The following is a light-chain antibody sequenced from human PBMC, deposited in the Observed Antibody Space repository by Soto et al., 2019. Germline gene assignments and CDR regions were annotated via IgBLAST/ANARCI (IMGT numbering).Light chain of an antibody. CDR3: QQYGNSPLT. J-gene: IGKJ3*01. CDR1: QSVAGNF. V-gene: IGKV3-20*01. CDR2: AAS. Sequence: EIVLTQSPGTLSLSPGERATLSCTASQSVAGNFLAWYQQRPGQAPRLLISAASSRATAIPDRFSGSGSGTEFTLTISRREPDESAVYVCQQYGNSPLTFGPGTKLNI.